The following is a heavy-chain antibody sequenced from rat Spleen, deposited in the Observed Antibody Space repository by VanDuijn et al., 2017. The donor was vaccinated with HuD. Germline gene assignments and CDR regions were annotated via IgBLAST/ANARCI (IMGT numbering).Heavy chain of an antibody. CDR3: TMGLY. CDR2: ISAGGGDT. J-gene: IGHJ2*01. Sequence: VQLKESGPGLVQPSQTLSLTCTVSGFSLTSFHVHWVRQAPTKGLEWVAYISAGGGDTYYRYSVKGRFTISRDNAQSTLYLQMDSLRSEDTATYYCTMGLYWGQGVMVTVSS. D-gene: IGHD4-6*01. CDR1: GFSLTSFH. V-gene: IGHV5-27*01.